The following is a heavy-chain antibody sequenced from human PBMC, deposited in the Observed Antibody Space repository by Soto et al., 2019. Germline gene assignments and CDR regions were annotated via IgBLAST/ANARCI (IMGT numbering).Heavy chain of an antibody. J-gene: IGHJ6*02. CDR3: ARERDCSSTSCYLGDYYYCMDV. D-gene: IGHD2-2*01. V-gene: IGHV1-2*04. CDR2: INPNSGGT. CDR1: GYTFTGYY. Sequence: ASVKVSCKASGYTFTGYYMHWVRQAPGQGLEWMGWINPNSGGTNYAQKFQGWVTMTRDTSISTAYMELSRLRSDDTAVYYCARERDCSSTSCYLGDYYYCMDVWGQGTTVTVSS.